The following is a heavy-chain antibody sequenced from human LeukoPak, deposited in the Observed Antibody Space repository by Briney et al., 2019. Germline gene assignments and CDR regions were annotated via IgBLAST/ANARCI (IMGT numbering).Heavy chain of an antibody. V-gene: IGHV4-38-2*02. CDR3: ARLVSLTDAFDI. J-gene: IGHJ3*02. CDR2: IYHSGST. CDR1: GYSISSGYY. D-gene: IGHD5/OR15-5a*01. Sequence: KPSETLSLTCTVSGYSISSGYYWGWIRQPPGKGLEWIGSIYHSGSTYYNPSLKSRVTISVDTSKNQFSLKLSSVTAADTAVYYCARLVSLTDAFDIWGQGTMVTVSS.